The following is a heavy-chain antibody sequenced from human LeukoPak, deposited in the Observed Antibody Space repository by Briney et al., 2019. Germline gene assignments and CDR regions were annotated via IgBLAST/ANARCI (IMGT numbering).Heavy chain of an antibody. J-gene: IGHJ4*02. CDR2: IYYSGST. D-gene: IGHD6-6*01. V-gene: IGHV4-39*01. Sequence: PSETLSLTCSVSGGSISSSTYYWGWIRQPPGKGLEWIGTIYYSGSTYYNPSLKSRVTISVDTSKTQFSLKLSSVTAADTAVYYCARRLGSSSHFDYWGQGTLVTVSS. CDR3: ARRLGSSSHFDY. CDR1: GGSISSSTYY.